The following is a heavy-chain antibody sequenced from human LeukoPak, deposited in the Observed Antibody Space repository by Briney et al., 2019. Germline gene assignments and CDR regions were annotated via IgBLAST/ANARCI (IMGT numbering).Heavy chain of an antibody. CDR2: IYYSGSA. V-gene: IGHV4-59*01. D-gene: IGHD3-10*01. Sequence: SETLSLTCTVSGGSISSYYWSWIRQPPGKGLEWIGYIYYSGSANYNPSLKSRVTISVDTSKNQFSLKLSSVTAADTALYYCAIYAGSYPWFDPWGQGTPVTVSP. CDR3: AIYAGSYPWFDP. CDR1: GGSISSYY. J-gene: IGHJ5*02.